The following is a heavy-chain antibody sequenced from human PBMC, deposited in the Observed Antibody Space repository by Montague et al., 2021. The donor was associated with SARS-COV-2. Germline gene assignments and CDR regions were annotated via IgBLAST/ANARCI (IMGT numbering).Heavy chain of an antibody. CDR1: GGSISSTAYY. V-gene: IGHV4-39*01. Sequence: SETLSLTCTVSGGSISSTAYYWGWIRQPPGKGLEWIGSIYYTVNTYYNPSLKSRVTISVDASKNQFSLQLSSVSAADTAVYYCARQITLLRRRPPPGVWGQGTTVTVSS. CDR3: ARQITLLRRRPPPGV. J-gene: IGHJ6*02. D-gene: IGHD3-10*01. CDR2: IYYTVNT.